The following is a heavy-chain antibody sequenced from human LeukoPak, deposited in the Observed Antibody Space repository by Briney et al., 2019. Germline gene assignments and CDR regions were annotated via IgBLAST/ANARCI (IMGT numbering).Heavy chain of an antibody. V-gene: IGHV3-23*01. D-gene: IGHD6-13*01. Sequence: GGSLRLSRAASGFTFSSYAMSWVRQAPGKGLEWVSAISGSGGSTYYADSVKGRFTISRDNSKNTLYLQMNSLRAEDTAVYYCAKDCLDLSSSWYVPTGDFDYWGQGTLVTVSS. J-gene: IGHJ4*02. CDR1: GFTFSSYA. CDR2: ISGSGGST. CDR3: AKDCLDLSSSWYVPTGDFDY.